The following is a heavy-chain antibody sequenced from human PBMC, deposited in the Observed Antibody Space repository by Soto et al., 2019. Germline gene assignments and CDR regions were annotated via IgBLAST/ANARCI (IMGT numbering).Heavy chain of an antibody. CDR1: GFTFSSYG. Sequence: GSLRLSCAASGFTFSSYGMHWVRQAPGKGLEWVAVISYDGSSTHYADSVRGRFTISRDNSKNTLSLQMNSLTAEDTAVYFCAKRRGAGGHFDYWGQGALVTVSS. CDR3: AKRRGAGGHFDY. CDR2: ISYDGSST. D-gene: IGHD2-15*01. V-gene: IGHV3-30*18. J-gene: IGHJ4*02.